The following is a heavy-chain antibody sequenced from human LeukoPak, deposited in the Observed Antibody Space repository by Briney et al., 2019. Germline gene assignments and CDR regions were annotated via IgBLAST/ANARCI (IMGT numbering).Heavy chain of an antibody. J-gene: IGHJ5*02. Sequence: ASVKVSCKASGYTFTGYYMHWVRQAPGQGLEWMGWISAYNGNTNYAQKLQGRVTMTTDTSTSTAYMELRSLRSDDTAVYYCARDRAGTTVTSNWFDPWGQGTLVTVSS. CDR1: GYTFTGYY. CDR3: ARDRAGTTVTSNWFDP. V-gene: IGHV1-18*04. CDR2: ISAYNGNT. D-gene: IGHD4-17*01.